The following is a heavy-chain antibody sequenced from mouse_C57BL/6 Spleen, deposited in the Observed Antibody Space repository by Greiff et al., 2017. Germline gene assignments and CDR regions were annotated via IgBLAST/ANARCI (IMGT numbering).Heavy chain of an antibody. CDR1: GFSLTSYG. CDR3: ARHGYSNFAMDY. V-gene: IGHV2-6-1*01. CDR2: IWSDGST. J-gene: IGHJ4*01. D-gene: IGHD2-5*01. Sequence: VQGVESGPGLVAPSQSLSITCTVSGFSLTSYGVHWVRQPPGKGLEWLVVIWSDGSTTYNSALKSRLSISKDNSKSQVFLKMNSLHTEDTAMYYCARHGYSNFAMDYWGQGTSVTASS.